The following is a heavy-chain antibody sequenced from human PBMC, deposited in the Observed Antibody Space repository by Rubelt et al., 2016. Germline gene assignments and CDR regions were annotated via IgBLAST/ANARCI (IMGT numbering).Heavy chain of an antibody. CDR3: ARMRGPYSSSGGEFDP. J-gene: IGHJ5*02. V-gene: IGHV1-3*01. CDR1: GYTFTSYA. CDR2: INAGNGNT. D-gene: IGHD6-13*01. Sequence: QVQLVQSGAEVKKPGASVKVSCKASGYTFTSYAMHWVRQAPGQRLEWMGWINAGNGNTKYSQKVQGRVTITRDTSASTAYMELSSLRSEDTAGYYCARMRGPYSSSGGEFDPWGQGTLVTVSS.